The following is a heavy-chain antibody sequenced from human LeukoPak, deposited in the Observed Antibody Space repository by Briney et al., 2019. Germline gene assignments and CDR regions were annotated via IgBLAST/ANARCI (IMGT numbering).Heavy chain of an antibody. CDR1: GFTFSNCG. D-gene: IGHD3-22*01. CDR2: ISYDGSNK. Sequence: PGGSLRLSCAASGFTFSNCGMHWVRQAPGKGLEWVAVISYDGSNKYYADSVKGRFTISRDNSENTLNLQMNSLGTEDTAAYYCAKGSYYDSSGSFYFDYWGQGTLVTVSS. CDR3: AKGSYYDSSGSFYFDY. J-gene: IGHJ4*02. V-gene: IGHV3-30*18.